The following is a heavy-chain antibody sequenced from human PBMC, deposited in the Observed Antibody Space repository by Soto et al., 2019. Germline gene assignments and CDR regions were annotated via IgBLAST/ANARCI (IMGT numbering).Heavy chain of an antibody. CDR3: ARYYYGMDV. J-gene: IGHJ6*02. CDR1: GYTFTSFY. V-gene: IGHV1-46*01. CDR2: INPSGGVT. Sequence: ASVKFSCKASGYTFTSFYMHWVRQAPGQGLEWMVIINPSGGVTSYXXKFQGRVXXTRDTSTSTVXMGLSXLRSEDTAVYYCARYYYGMDVWRQGTTVTVSS.